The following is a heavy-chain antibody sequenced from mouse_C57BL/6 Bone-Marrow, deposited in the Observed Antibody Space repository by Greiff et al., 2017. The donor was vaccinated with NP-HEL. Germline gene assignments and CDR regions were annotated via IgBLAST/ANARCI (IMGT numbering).Heavy chain of an antibody. CDR1: GFTFTDYY. Sequence: EVHLVESGGGLVQPGGSLSLSCAASGFTFTDYYMSWVRQPPGKALEWLVFIRNKANGYTTEYSASVKGRFTISRDNSQSILYLQMNALRAEDSATSYCARSIYYDYADDPFYAMDYWGQGTSVTVSS. D-gene: IGHD2-4*01. J-gene: IGHJ4*01. V-gene: IGHV7-3*01. CDR2: IRNKANGYTT. CDR3: ARSIYYDYADDPFYAMDY.